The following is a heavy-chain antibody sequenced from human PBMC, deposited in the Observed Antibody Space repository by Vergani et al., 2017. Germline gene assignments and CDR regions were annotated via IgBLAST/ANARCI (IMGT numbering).Heavy chain of an antibody. CDR3: AKDAGYISGWDPFDI. J-gene: IGHJ3*02. D-gene: IGHD6-19*01. CDR1: GFTFSTYA. Sequence: EVQLLESGGGLVHLGGSLRLSCAASGFTFSTYALTWVRQAPGKGLEWVSFISGSGGGTYYADSVKGRFTISRDNSKNTLYLQMNSLRAEDTAVYYCAKDAGYISGWDPFDIWGQGTMVTVSS. V-gene: IGHV3-23*01. CDR2: ISGSGGGT.